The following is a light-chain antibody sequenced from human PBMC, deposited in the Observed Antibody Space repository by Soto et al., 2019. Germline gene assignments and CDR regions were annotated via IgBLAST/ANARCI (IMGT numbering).Light chain of an antibody. Sequence: EVVMTQSPATLSVSLGDRATLSCRASQSVSSNLAWYQQKPGQGHRLLIYGASTRATGIPARFSGSGSGTEFTLTISSLQSEDFAVYSCQQYNNWPLTFGGGTKVEIK. J-gene: IGKJ4*01. V-gene: IGKV3-15*01. CDR2: GAS. CDR3: QQYNNWPLT. CDR1: QSVSSN.